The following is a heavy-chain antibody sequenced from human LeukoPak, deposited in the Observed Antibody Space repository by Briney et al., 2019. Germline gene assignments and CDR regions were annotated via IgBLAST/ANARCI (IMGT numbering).Heavy chain of an antibody. D-gene: IGHD3-16*01. CDR3: ARNSGGAFDI. Sequence: GGSLTLSCTASGFTFRSYWMHWVRQAPGKGLVWVSHINHDESTTDYADSVKDRFTIYRDNAKSTLYLQMNSLRAEDTAVYYCARNSGGAFDIWGQGTMVTVSS. CDR1: GFTFRSYW. V-gene: IGHV3-74*01. J-gene: IGHJ3*02. CDR2: INHDESTT.